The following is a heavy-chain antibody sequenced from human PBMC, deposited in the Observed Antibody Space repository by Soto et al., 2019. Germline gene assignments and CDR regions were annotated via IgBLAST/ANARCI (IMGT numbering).Heavy chain of an antibody. CDR3: AKDILRWCSGGSCPVDY. Sequence: DVQLVESGGGLVQPGRSLRLSCAASGFTFDDYAMHWVRQAPGKGLEWVSGISWNSGSIGYSDSVKGRFTISRDNAKNSLYLQMNSLRAEDTALYYCAKDILRWCSGGSCPVDYWGQGTLVTVSS. CDR2: ISWNSGSI. CDR1: GFTFDDYA. D-gene: IGHD2-15*01. J-gene: IGHJ4*02. V-gene: IGHV3-9*01.